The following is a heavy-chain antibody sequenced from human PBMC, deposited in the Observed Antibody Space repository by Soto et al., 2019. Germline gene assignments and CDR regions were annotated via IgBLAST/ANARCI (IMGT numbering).Heavy chain of an antibody. CDR3: ARESHDILTGPPWVWYFDL. CDR1: GGSFSGYY. CDR2: INDRGSI. Sequence: QVQLQQWGAGPLRPLETLSLTCGVSGGSFSGYYWAWIRQSPGKGLEWIGEINDRGSINYNPSLKSRVSISVDASKNHYPLNLRSVTAAETAVYYCARESHDILTGPPWVWYFDLWGRGTLVTVSS. V-gene: IGHV4-34*01. J-gene: IGHJ2*01. D-gene: IGHD3-9*01.